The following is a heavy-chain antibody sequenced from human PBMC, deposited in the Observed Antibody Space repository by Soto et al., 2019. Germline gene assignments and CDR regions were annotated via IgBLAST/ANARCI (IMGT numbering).Heavy chain of an antibody. Sequence: GASVKVSCKASGYTFTSYGISWVRQAPGQGLEWMGWISAYNGNTNYAQKLQGRVTMTTDTSTSTAYMELRSLRSDDTAVYYCARDRPDNWNYEGPHTYYHYYGMDVWGQGTTVTVSS. D-gene: IGHD1-7*01. CDR1: GYTFTSYG. J-gene: IGHJ6*02. CDR2: ISAYNGNT. V-gene: IGHV1-18*01. CDR3: ARDRPDNWNYEGPHTYYHYYGMDV.